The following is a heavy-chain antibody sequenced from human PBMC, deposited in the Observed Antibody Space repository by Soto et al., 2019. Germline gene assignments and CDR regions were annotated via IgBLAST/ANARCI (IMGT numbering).Heavy chain of an antibody. Sequence: VHLQESGPGLVKPSGTLSLICIVSGDSVTFGHHYWSWIRQPPGQGLEWIGHIFFTGATNYSPSLKSRVTMSVDSSKSQVSLNLTSVTAADSAIYYCARARPDSAGSSLGRRLDVWGQGTTVTVSS. CDR1: GDSVTFGHHY. V-gene: IGHV4-61*01. J-gene: IGHJ6*02. CDR3: ARARPDSAGSSLGRRLDV. CDR2: IFFTGAT. D-gene: IGHD3-10*01.